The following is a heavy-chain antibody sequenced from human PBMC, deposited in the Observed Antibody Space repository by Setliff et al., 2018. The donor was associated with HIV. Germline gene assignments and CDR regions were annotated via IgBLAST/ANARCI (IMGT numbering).Heavy chain of an antibody. CDR3: ARYSPRGYTLTGPY. J-gene: IGHJ4*02. Sequence: PSETLSLTCTVSGGSVSSGSYYWSWIRQPPGKGLEWIGYIYYSGSTKHNPSIKSRVTISLDTSKNQFCLKLTSVTAADTAVYYCARYSPRGYTLTGPYWGQGTLVTVSS. CDR1: GGSVSSGSYY. V-gene: IGHV4-61*01. D-gene: IGHD6-25*01. CDR2: IYYSGST.